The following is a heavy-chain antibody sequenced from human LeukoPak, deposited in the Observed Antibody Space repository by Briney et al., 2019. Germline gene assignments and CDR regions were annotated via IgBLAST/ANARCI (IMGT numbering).Heavy chain of an antibody. Sequence: ASVKVSCKASGYTFTSYGISWVRQAHGQGLEWMGWISAYNGNTNYAQKLQGRVTMTTDTSTSTAYMELRSLRSDATAVYYCARDPPYCSSTSCYPTPFDYWGQGTLVTVSS. CDR2: ISAYNGNT. CDR3: ARDPPYCSSTSCYPTPFDY. D-gene: IGHD2-2*01. V-gene: IGHV1-18*01. J-gene: IGHJ4*02. CDR1: GYTFTSYG.